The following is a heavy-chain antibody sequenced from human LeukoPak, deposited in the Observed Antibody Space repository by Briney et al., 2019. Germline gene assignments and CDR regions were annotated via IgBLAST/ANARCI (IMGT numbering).Heavy chain of an antibody. CDR2: ISYDGSNK. CDR1: GFTFSSYA. D-gene: IGHD6-19*01. J-gene: IGHJ5*02. V-gene: IGHV3-30-3*01. Sequence: PGGSLRLPCAASGFTFSSYAMHWVRQAPGKGLEWVAVISYDGSNKYYADSVKGRFTISRDNSKNTLYLQMNSLRAEDTAVYYCARASLAVAGPADPWGQGTLVTVSS. CDR3: ARASLAVAGPADP.